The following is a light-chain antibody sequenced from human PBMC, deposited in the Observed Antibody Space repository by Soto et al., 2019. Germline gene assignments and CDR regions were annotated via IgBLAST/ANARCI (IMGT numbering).Light chain of an antibody. V-gene: IGKV1-39*01. CDR2: AAS. Sequence: DIQMTQSPSTLSASVGDGVTITCRASQRISTWLAWYQQKPGKAPKLLIYAASSLQSGVPSRFSGSGSGTDFTLTISSLQPEDFATYYCQQSYSTPPRTFGQGTKVDIK. J-gene: IGKJ1*01. CDR1: QRISTW. CDR3: QQSYSTPPRT.